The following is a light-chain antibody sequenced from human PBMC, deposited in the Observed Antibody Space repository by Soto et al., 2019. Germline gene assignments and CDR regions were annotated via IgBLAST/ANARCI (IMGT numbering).Light chain of an antibody. V-gene: IGLV2-14*01. J-gene: IGLJ1*01. CDR2: EVS. CDR1: STDVGGYNY. Sequence: QSVLAQPSSVSGSPGQSITISCTGTSTDVGGYNYVSWCQHHPGKGPKLIIYEVSNRPSGVPDRFSGSKSGTKASLIISNLVAEDESDYYCGSYTGTDTRVVFGTGTKVTVL. CDR3: GSYTGTDTRVV.